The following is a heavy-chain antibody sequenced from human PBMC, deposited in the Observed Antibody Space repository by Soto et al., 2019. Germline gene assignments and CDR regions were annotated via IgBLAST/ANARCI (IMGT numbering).Heavy chain of an antibody. Sequence: QVQLVQSETEVKKPGSAVKVSCKASGGTFNTYAMNWVRQAPGQGLEWMGGIIPMFDTPRYAQKFQGRVTITVDESTTTAYMELSSLRSDDTAVCYCTRSIGSGGVIGGFDYWGQGTLVTVSS. V-gene: IGHV1-69*01. CDR2: IIPMFDTP. CDR3: TRSIGSGGVIGGFDY. D-gene: IGHD3-16*02. J-gene: IGHJ4*02. CDR1: GGTFNTYA.